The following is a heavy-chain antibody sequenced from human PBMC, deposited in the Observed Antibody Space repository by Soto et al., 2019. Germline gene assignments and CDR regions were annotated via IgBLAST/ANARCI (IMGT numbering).Heavy chain of an antibody. CDR3: ARVSRLGSYSDY. D-gene: IGHD6-13*01. Sequence: QSLTLNCAVSGGNVSNNSAAWYWIKQSPSRGLEWLGRTYYRSKWYNDYAVSVKSRITINPDTSKNQFSLQLNSVTPEDTAVYYCARVSRLGSYSDYLGQGTPVTGSS. V-gene: IGHV6-1*01. J-gene: IGHJ4*02. CDR1: GGNVSNNSAA. CDR2: TYYRSKWYN.